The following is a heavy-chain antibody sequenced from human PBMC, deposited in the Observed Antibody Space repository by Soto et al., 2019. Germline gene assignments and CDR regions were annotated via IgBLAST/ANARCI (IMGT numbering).Heavy chain of an antibody. CDR3: AREAVYYDFWSGYRGGFDY. V-gene: IGHV3-21*01. J-gene: IGHJ4*02. D-gene: IGHD3-3*01. CDR1: GFTFSSYS. Sequence: EVQLVASGGGLVKPGGSLRLSCAASGFTFSSYSMNWVRQAPGKGLEWVSSISSSSSYIYYADSVKGRFTISRDNAKNSLYLQMNSLRAEDTAVYYCAREAVYYDFWSGYRGGFDYWGQGTLVTVSS. CDR2: ISSSSSYI.